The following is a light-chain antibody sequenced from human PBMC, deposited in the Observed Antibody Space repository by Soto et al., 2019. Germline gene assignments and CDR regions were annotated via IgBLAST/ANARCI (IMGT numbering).Light chain of an antibody. CDR3: QSYDSSLPVV. J-gene: IGLJ2*01. CDR2: GNS. Sequence: QSALTQPPSVSGAPGQRVTISCTGSSSNIGAGYDVHWYQQLPGIAPKLLIYGNSNRPSGVPDRFSGSKFGTSASLAITGLQAEDEADYYCQSYDSSLPVVFGGGTKLTVL. V-gene: IGLV1-40*01. CDR1: SSNIGAGYD.